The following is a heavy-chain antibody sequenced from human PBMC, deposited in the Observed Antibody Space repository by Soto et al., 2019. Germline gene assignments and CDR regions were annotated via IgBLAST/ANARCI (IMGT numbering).Heavy chain of an antibody. Sequence: SETLSLTCTVSGGSISSGGYYWSWIRQHPGKGLEWIGYIYYSGSTYYNPSLKSRVTISVDTSKNQFSLKLSSVTAADTAVYYCASMYYDYIWGSYRSRGDAFDIWGQGTRVTVSS. J-gene: IGHJ3*02. CDR2: IYYSGST. CDR1: GGSISSGGYY. V-gene: IGHV4-31*03. D-gene: IGHD3-16*02. CDR3: ASMYYDYIWGSYRSRGDAFDI.